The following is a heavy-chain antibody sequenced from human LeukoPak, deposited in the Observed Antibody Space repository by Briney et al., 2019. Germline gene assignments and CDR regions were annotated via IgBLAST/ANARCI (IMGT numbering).Heavy chain of an antibody. CDR1: GFTFSSYG. CDR2: ISYDGSNK. J-gene: IGHJ5*02. V-gene: IGHV3-30*18. CDR3: AKFSSKSAYYDFWSGYLAYNWFDP. D-gene: IGHD3-3*01. Sequence: GGSLRLSCAASGFTFSSYGMHWVRQAPGKGLEWVAVISYDGSNKYYADSVKGRFTISRDNSKNTLYLQMNSLRAEDTAVYYCAKFSSKSAYYDFWSGYLAYNWFDPWGQGTLVTVSS.